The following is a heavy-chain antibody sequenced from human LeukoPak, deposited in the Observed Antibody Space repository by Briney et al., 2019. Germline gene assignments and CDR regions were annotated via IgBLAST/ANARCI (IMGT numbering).Heavy chain of an antibody. J-gene: IGHJ3*02. CDR2: ISKSSSRL. Sequence: GGSLRLSCAASGFTFSDYDMAWTRQAPGRGPEGLSYISKSSSRLCYVDSVRGRFTLSRDNPKNSLYAQMNSMRAEDTAIYFCVRDHVDADSLTGYTFEAFDTWGQGTLVTVSS. V-gene: IGHV3-11*04. D-gene: IGHD3-9*01. CDR3: VRDHVDADSLTGYTFEAFDT. CDR1: GFTFSDYD.